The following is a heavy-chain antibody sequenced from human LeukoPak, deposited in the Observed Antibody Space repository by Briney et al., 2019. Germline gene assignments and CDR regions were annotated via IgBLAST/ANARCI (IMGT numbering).Heavy chain of an antibody. J-gene: IGHJ4*02. CDR2: IYYSGST. CDR1: GGSISGFY. D-gene: IGHD6-6*01. Sequence: SETLSLTCTVSGGSISGFYWSWIRQPPGKGLEWIGYIYYSGSTNYNPSLKSRVTISLDTFKNQFSLKLSSVTAADTAVYYCARAGQFISARPITFDYWGQGSLVTVSS. CDR3: ARAGQFISARPITFDY. V-gene: IGHV4-59*01.